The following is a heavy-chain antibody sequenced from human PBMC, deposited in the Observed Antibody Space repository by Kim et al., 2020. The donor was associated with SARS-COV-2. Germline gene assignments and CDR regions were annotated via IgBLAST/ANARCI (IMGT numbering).Heavy chain of an antibody. V-gene: IGHV3-74*01. Sequence: TTYADTVEGQFTISRDNAKNTLYLQMTSVRADATALYFCAGDYFQRAFFDYWGRGTLVTVS. CDR2: T. J-gene: IGHJ4*02. D-gene: IGHD4-17*01. CDR3: AGDYFQRAFFDY.